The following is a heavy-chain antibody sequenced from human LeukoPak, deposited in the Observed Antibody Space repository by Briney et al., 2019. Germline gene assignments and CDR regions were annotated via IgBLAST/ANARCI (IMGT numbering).Heavy chain of an antibody. Sequence: GGSLRLPCAASGFTFSSYAMSWVRQAPGKGLEWVSGISGSGGSTYYADSVKDRFTISRDNSKNTLYLQMNSLRAEGTAVYYCAKDLTLISMTLDDAFDIWGQGTMVTVSS. V-gene: IGHV3-23*01. CDR1: GFTFSSYA. D-gene: IGHD2/OR15-2a*01. J-gene: IGHJ3*02. CDR2: ISGSGGST. CDR3: AKDLTLISMTLDDAFDI.